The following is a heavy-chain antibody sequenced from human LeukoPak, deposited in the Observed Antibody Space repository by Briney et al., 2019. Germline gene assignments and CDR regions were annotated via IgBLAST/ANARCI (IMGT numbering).Heavy chain of an antibody. D-gene: IGHD1-26*01. V-gene: IGHV3-21*01. CDR3: ARTTRELLAFDY. Sequence: GGSLRLSCAASGFTFSSYSMNWVRQAPGKGLEWVSSISSSSSYIYYADSVKGRFTISRDNAKISLYLQMNSLRAEDTAVYYCARTTRELLAFDYWGQGTLVTVST. CDR1: GFTFSSYS. J-gene: IGHJ4*02. CDR2: ISSSSSYI.